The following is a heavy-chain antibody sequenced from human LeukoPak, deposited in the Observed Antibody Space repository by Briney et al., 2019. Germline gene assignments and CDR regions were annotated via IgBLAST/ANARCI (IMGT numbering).Heavy chain of an antibody. CDR3: AKARERLTIVVVMDY. D-gene: IGHD3-22*01. V-gene: IGHV3-23*01. CDR2: ISGSGGST. CDR1: GFTFSSYA. J-gene: IGHJ4*02. Sequence: PGGSLRLSCAASGFTFSSYAMSWVRQAPGKGLEWVSSISGSGGSTYYADSVKGRFTISRDNSKNTLYLQMNSLRAEDTAVYYCAKARERLTIVVVMDYWGQGTLVTVSS.